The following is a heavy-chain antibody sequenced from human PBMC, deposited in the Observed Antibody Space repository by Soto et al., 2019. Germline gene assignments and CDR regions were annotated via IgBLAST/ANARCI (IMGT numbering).Heavy chain of an antibody. J-gene: IGHJ4*02. CDR2: NIPIFGTA. Sequence: QVQLVQSGAEVKKPGSSVKVSCKASGGTFSSYAISWVRQAPGQGLEWMAGNIPIFGTANYAQKFQGRVTMTADESTSTAYMELSSLRSEDTAVYYGARGKGSGGSSSWRPFGYWGQGTLVTVSS. CDR1: GGTFSSYA. V-gene: IGHV1-69*12. CDR3: ARGKGSGGSSSWRPFGY. D-gene: IGHD6-13*01.